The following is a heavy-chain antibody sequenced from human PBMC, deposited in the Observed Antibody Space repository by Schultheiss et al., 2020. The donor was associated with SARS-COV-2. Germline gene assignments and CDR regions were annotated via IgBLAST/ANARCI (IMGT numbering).Heavy chain of an antibody. D-gene: IGHD3-10*01. CDR3: AKVAPGSGSSPTAY. Sequence: SETLSLTCTVSGGSISSYYWSWIRQPPGKGLEWIGYIYYSGSTNYNPSLKSRVTISVDTSKNQFSLKLSSVTAADTAVYYCAKVAPGSGSSPTAYWGQGTLVTVAS. CDR2: IYYSGST. J-gene: IGHJ4*02. V-gene: IGHV4-59*01. CDR1: GGSISSYY.